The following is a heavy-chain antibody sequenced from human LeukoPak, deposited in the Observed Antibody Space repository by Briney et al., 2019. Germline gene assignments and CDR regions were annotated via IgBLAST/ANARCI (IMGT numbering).Heavy chain of an antibody. D-gene: IGHD3-9*01. CDR1: GFTFSSYE. Sequence: GGSLRLSCAASGFTFSSYEMNWVRQAPGKGLEWVSYISSSGSTIYYADSVKGRFTISRDNAKNSLYLQMNSLRAEDTAVYYCARGGYYDILTGIDYWGQGTLVTVSS. J-gene: IGHJ4*02. CDR2: ISSSGSTI. CDR3: ARGGYYDILTGIDY. V-gene: IGHV3-48*03.